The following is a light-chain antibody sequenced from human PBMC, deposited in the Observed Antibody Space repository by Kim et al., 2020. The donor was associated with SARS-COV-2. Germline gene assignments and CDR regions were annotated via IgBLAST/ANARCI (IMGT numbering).Light chain of an antibody. CDR1: QSVNSN. CDR2: GAF. V-gene: IGKV3-15*01. J-gene: IGKJ4*01. Sequence: VSPGESVPPSCRASQSVNSNLAWYQQRPGQAPRFLIAGAFTRATGVPARFSGSGSGTEFTLTISSLQSEDFAVYYCQQYNDWPLTFGGGTKVDIK. CDR3: QQYNDWPLT.